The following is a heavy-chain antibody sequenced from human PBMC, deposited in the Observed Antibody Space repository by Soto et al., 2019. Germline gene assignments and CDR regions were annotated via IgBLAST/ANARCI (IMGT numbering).Heavy chain of an antibody. J-gene: IGHJ4*02. CDR2: IYDSVHT. CDR3: ARVDLMGYFAILTDF. Sequence: SGTLSLTCTVSGDSLCRGDHYWSWIRQNPGKGLEWIGHIYDSVHTYYSPSLRTRVTISADLSKNHFSLNLRSVTAAAPAVSYCARVDLMGYFAILTDFWGQGPLGTVSS. CDR1: GDSLCRGDHY. V-gene: IGHV4-31*03. D-gene: IGHD3-9*01.